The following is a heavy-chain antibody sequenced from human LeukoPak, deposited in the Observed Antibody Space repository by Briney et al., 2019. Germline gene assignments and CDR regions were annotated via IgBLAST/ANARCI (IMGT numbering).Heavy chain of an antibody. CDR3: AKTTDSGYGHDY. Sequence: ASVKVSCKASGYTFTSYGINWVRQAPGQGLEWMGRINPNSGVTNYAQKFQGRVTMTRDTSISTAYMDLSRLTSDDTAVYYCAKTTDSGYGHDYWGQGTLVTVSS. CDR2: INPNSGVT. V-gene: IGHV1-2*06. J-gene: IGHJ4*02. CDR1: GYTFTSYG. D-gene: IGHD5-12*01.